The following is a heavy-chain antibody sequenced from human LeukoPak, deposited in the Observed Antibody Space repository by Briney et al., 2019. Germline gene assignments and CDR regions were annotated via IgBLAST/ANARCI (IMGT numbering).Heavy chain of an antibody. CDR3: ARGRRSSGWYRGLDL. D-gene: IGHD6-19*01. V-gene: IGHV4-30-4*01. Sequence: PSQTLSLTCTVSGGSISSGDYYWSWIRQPPGKGLEWIGYIYYSGSTYYNPSLKSRVTISVDTSKNQFSLKLSSVTAADTAVYYCARGRRSSGWYRGLDLWGQGTLVTVSS. CDR1: GGSISSGDYY. CDR2: IYYSGST. J-gene: IGHJ4*02.